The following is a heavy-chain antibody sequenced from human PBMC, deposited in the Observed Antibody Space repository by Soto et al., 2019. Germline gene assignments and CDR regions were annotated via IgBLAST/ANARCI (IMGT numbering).Heavy chain of an antibody. J-gene: IGHJ6*02. CDR2: ISYDGSNK. CDR3: AKDRGDGYYYYGMDV. V-gene: IGHV3-30*18. CDR1: GFTFSSYG. Sequence: ESGGGVVQPGRSLRLSCAASGFTFSSYGMHWVRQAPGKGLEWVAVISYDGSNKYYADSVKGRFTISRDNSKNTLYLQMNSLRAEDTAVYYCAKDRGDGYYYYGMDVWGQGTTVTVSS.